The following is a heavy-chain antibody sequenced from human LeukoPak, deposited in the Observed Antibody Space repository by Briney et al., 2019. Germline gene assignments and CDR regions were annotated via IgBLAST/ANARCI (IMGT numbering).Heavy chain of an antibody. J-gene: IGHJ4*02. Sequence: SETLSLTCTVAGGSISSDVHYWGWIRQPPGKGLEWIGTIYYSGSTYYNPSLKSRVTISIDTSKNQFSLRLSSVAAADTAVYFCARASNYFDILYWGQGTLVTVSS. V-gene: IGHV4-39*01. CDR2: IYYSGST. D-gene: IGHD3-22*01. CDR1: GGSISSDVHY. CDR3: ARASNYFDILY.